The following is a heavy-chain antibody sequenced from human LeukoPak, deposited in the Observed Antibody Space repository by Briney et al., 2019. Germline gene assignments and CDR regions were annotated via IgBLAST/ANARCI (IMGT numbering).Heavy chain of an antibody. D-gene: IGHD3-9*01. V-gene: IGHV3-23*01. CDR1: GFIFSSYA. CDR3: ARDLGIRYFEGVWFDP. J-gene: IGHJ5*02. CDR2: ISGSGGST. Sequence: GGSLRLSCAASGFIFSSYAMSWVRQAPGKGLEWFSAISGSGGSTYYADSVKGRFTISRDNSKNTLYLQMNSLRAEDTAVYYCARDLGIRYFEGVWFDPWGQGTLVTVSS.